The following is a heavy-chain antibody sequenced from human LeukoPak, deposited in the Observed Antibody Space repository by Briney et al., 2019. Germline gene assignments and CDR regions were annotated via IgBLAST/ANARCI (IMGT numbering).Heavy chain of an antibody. CDR2: IYPGDSDT. CDR3: ARANGRDGYTSDAFDI. Sequence: GESLKISCKGSGYTFSNYRIGWVRQMPGKGLEWMGIIYPGDSDTRYSPSFQGQVTISADKSISTAYLQWSSLKASDTAMYYCARANGRDGYTSDAFDIWGQGTMVTVSS. CDR1: GYTFSNYR. V-gene: IGHV5-51*01. D-gene: IGHD5-24*01. J-gene: IGHJ3*02.